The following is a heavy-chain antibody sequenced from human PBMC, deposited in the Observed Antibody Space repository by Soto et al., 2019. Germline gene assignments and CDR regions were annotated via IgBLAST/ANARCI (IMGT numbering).Heavy chain of an antibody. CDR3: ARRGSGYDY. J-gene: IGHJ4*02. Sequence: ASETLSLTCTVSGGSISSSSYYWGWIRQPPGKGLEWIGSIYYSGSTYYNPSLKSRVTISVDTSKNQFSLKLSSVTAADTAVYYWARRGSGYDYWGQGTLVTVSS. CDR1: GGSISSSSYY. V-gene: IGHV4-39*01. CDR2: IYYSGST. D-gene: IGHD5-12*01.